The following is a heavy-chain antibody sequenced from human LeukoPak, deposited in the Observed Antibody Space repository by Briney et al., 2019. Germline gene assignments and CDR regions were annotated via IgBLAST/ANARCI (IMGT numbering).Heavy chain of an antibody. CDR1: GGSISSYY. V-gene: IGHV4-59*08. CDR3: ARHWRLFTDAFDI. D-gene: IGHD3-22*01. J-gene: IGHJ3*02. Sequence: SQTLSLTCTVSGGSISSYYWSWIRQPPGKGLEWIGYIYYSGSTNYNPSLKSRVTISVDTSKNQFSLKLSSVTAADTAVYYCARHWRLFTDAFDIWGQGTMVTVSS. CDR2: IYYSGST.